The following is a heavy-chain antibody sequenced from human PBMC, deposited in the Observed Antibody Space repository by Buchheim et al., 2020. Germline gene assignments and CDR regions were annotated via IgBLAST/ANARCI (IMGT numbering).Heavy chain of an antibody. CDR2: ISASGAGT. D-gene: IGHD3-9*01. CDR1: GFTFTTSP. CDR3: ARDQDWAFQY. Sequence: EVQLLESGGGLVQPGGSPRLSCAASGFTFTTSPMSWVRQAPGKGLEWVSAISASGAGTSYADSVKGRFTMSRDNSKNTLYLQMNSLRVEDTAVYYCARDQDWAFQYWGQGSL. J-gene: IGHJ4*02. V-gene: IGHV3-23*01.